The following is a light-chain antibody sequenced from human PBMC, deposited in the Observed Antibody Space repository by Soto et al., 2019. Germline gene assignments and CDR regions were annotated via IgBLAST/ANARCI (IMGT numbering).Light chain of an antibody. CDR2: LGS. CDR1: QSLLHSNGYNY. J-gene: IGKJ4*01. CDR3: MQALQTPPA. Sequence: DIVMTQSPLSLHVPPGEPASISSRSSQSLLHSNGYNYLDWYLQKPGQSPQIPIYLGSNRASGVPDRFGRSESGTDFTLKISRVEAEDVGVYYFMQALQTPPAFGGGTKVEIK. V-gene: IGKV2-28*01.